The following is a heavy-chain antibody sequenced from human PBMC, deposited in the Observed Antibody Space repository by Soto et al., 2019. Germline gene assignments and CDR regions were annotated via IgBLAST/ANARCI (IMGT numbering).Heavy chain of an antibody. D-gene: IGHD4-4*01. CDR1: GYTFTSYG. CDR2: ISAYNGDT. J-gene: IGHJ6*02. Sequence: GASVKVSCKASGYTFTSYGISWARQAHGQGLEWMGWISAYNGDTNYAHKTQGIVTMTTDTSTSTAYMELRSLTSYDTAVDYCASEGAIPIFGGVTNSGIGVWGQVPTGTVSS. V-gene: IGHV1-18*01. CDR3: ASEGAIPIFGGVTNSGIGV.